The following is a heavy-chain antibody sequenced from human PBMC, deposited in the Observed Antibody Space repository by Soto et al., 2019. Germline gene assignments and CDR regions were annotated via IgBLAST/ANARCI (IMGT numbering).Heavy chain of an antibody. Sequence: PSETLSLTCAVYGGSFSGYYWSWIRQPPGKGLEWIGEINHSGSTNYNPSLKSRVTISVDTSKNQFSLKLSSVTAADTAVYYCARVTMATENYYYYYGMDVWGQGTTVTVSS. D-gene: IGHD3-3*01. CDR1: GGSFSGYY. CDR3: ARVTMATENYYYYYGMDV. V-gene: IGHV4-34*01. CDR2: INHSGST. J-gene: IGHJ6*02.